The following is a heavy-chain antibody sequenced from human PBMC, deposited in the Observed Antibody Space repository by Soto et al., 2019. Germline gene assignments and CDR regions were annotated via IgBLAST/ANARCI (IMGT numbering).Heavy chain of an antibody. V-gene: IGHV3-21*01. D-gene: IGHD2-8*01. CDR1: GFTFNIHN. CDR2: ISSRSSYI. Sequence: GSLRLSCSASGFTFNIHNMNWVRQAPGKGLEWVSSISSRSSYIYYSDSVKGRFTISRDNAKNSLYLQMNSLRAEDTAVYYCARDNVPSDFFDSWGQGTQVTVSS. J-gene: IGHJ4*02. CDR3: ARDNVPSDFFDS.